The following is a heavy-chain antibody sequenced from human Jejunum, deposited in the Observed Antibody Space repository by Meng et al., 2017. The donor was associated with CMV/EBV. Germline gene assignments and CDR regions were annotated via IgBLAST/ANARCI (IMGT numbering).Heavy chain of an antibody. Sequence: YTFSNFGISWVRQAPGRGPEWMGWIGIYNGNTDYAQKFQDRVTMTTDTSTTTVYMELRSLRSDDTAIYYCARDPHEFWSAYFFDPWGQGTLVTVSS. V-gene: IGHV1-18*01. CDR1: YTFSNFG. CDR2: IGIYNGNT. J-gene: IGHJ5*02. CDR3: ARDPHEFWSAYFFDP. D-gene: IGHD3-3*01.